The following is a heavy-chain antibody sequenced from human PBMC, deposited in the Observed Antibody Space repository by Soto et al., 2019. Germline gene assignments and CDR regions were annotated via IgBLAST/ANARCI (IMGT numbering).Heavy chain of an antibody. J-gene: IGHJ6*03. CDR2: INPNGGFT. CDR1: GDTFNDYY. V-gene: IGHV1-2*04. D-gene: IGHD5-12*01. CDR3: ARKSGGATATLDYYYFYMAV. Sequence: ASVKVSCKTSGDTFNDYYIHWVRQAPGQGLEWMGWINPNGGFTNYAQKFQGWVTMTRDTSIRTVYMELSSLRSDDTAGYYCARKSGGATATLDYYYFYMAVGGKGTRVTASS.